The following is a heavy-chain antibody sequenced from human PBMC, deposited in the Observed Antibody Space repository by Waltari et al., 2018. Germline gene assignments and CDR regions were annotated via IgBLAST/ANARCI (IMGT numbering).Heavy chain of an antibody. CDR2: IIGGGSVI. V-gene: IGHV3-48*02. CDR1: GFRFGCYG. CDR3: ARDYHRDFDSLSGFDP. D-gene: IGHD3-9*01. J-gene: IGHJ5*02. Sequence: EVQLVESGGGWVQPGGSLRLSCAASGFRFGCYGLNWVRQAPGEGLEWVSYIIGGGSVIYYSDSVKGRFTISRDNAKNSLYLQMNSLRDEDTAVYYCARDYHRDFDSLSGFDPWGQGTLVTVSS.